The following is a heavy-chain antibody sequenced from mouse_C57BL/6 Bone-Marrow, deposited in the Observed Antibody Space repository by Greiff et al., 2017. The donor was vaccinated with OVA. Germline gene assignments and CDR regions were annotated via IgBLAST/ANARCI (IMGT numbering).Heavy chain of an antibody. CDR2: ISDGGSYT. Sequence: EVKLVESGGGLVKPGGSLKLSCAASGFTFSSYAMSWVRQTPEKRLEWVATISDGGSYTYYPDNVKGRFTISRDNAKNNLYLQMSHLKSEDTAMYYCARERTGTGFAYWGQGTLVPVSA. CDR3: ARERTGTGFAY. J-gene: IGHJ3*01. CDR1: GFTFSSYA. D-gene: IGHD4-1*01. V-gene: IGHV5-4*01.